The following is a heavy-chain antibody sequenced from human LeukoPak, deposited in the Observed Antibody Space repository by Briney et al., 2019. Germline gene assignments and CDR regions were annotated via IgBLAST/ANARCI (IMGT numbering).Heavy chain of an antibody. CDR3: ATTDSLSSGWS. J-gene: IGHJ5*02. CDR1: GFTFTTYW. CDR2: INSDGSST. V-gene: IGHV3-74*01. Sequence: PGGSLRLSCAASGFTFTTYWMHWVRQAPGKGLVWVSRINSDGSSTTYADSVKGRFTVSRDNAKNTLYLQMNSLRVEDTAVYYCATTDSLSSGWSWGQGTLVTVSS. D-gene: IGHD6-19*01.